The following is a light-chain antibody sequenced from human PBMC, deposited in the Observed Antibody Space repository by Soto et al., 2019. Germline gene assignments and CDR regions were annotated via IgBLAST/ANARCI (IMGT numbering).Light chain of an antibody. CDR2: GAS. Sequence: EIVMTQSPATLSVSPGERVTLSCRASQSVVTNLAWYQQKPGQAPRLLIYGASARATGIPARFSGTGSGTEFTLTISSLQSEDFASYYCLLYPSWPPWTFGQRTKVEFK. CDR1: QSVVTN. J-gene: IGKJ1*01. CDR3: LLYPSWPPWT. V-gene: IGKV3-15*01.